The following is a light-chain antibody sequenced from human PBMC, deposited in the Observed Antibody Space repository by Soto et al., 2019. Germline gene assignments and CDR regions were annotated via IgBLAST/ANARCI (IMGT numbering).Light chain of an antibody. V-gene: IGKV3-20*01. CDR1: QSVSN. Sequence: EAVLTQSPGTLSLSPGQRATLSCRASQSVSNIAWYQQRPGQAPRLVMYDTSIRATGIPDRFSGSGSGTDFTLTISRLEQEDFAVYSCQHFGTPPWTFGQGTKVEVK. CDR2: DTS. CDR3: QHFGTPPWT. J-gene: IGKJ1*01.